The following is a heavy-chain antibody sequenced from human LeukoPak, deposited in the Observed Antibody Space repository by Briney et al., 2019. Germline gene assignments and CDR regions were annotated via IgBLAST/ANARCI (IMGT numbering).Heavy chain of an antibody. V-gene: IGHV4-39*07. Sequence: PSETLSLTCTASGGSISSSSYYWGWIRQPPGKGLEWIGSIYYSGSTYYKLSLKSRVTISVDTSKNQFSLKLRSVTAADTAVYYCARDVTENEQQLLHWGFRSPNWFDPWGQGTLVTVSS. CDR1: GGSISSSSYY. J-gene: IGHJ5*02. CDR3: ARDVTENEQQLLHWGFRSPNWFDP. CDR2: IYYSGST. D-gene: IGHD6-13*01.